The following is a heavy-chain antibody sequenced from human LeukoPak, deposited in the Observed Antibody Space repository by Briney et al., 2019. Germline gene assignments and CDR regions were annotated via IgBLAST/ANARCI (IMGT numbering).Heavy chain of an antibody. D-gene: IGHD3-16*01. V-gene: IGHV4-34*01. CDR3: AISTFGDWFDP. CDR2: INHSGST. CDR1: GGSFSGYY. J-gene: IGHJ5*02. Sequence: SETLSLTCAVYGGSFSGYYWSWIRQPPGKGLEWIGEINHSGSTNYNPSLKSRVTMSVDTSKNQFSLKLSSVTAADTAVYYCAISTFGDWFDPWGQGTLVTVSS.